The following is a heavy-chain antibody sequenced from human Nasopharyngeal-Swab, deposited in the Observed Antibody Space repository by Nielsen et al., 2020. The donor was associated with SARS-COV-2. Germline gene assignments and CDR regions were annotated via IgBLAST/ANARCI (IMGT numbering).Heavy chain of an antibody. V-gene: IGHV3-23*01. Sequence: GESLKISCAASGITFSTYAMSWVRQAPGKGLEWVPVIGGSGGGTRYTDSVKGRFTISRDNSKNTLYLQMNSLRAEDTAVYYCATHAGYNSGWGQGTLVTVSS. D-gene: IGHD6-19*01. J-gene: IGHJ4*02. CDR1: GITFSTYA. CDR2: IGGSGGGT. CDR3: ATHAGYNSG.